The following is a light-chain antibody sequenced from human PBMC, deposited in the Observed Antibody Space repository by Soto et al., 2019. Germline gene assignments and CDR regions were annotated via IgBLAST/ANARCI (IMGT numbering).Light chain of an antibody. V-gene: IGKV3-15*01. CDR2: DAS. J-gene: IGKJ1*01. CDR3: QQYKKWPRT. CDR1: QSVSSN. Sequence: EVVITQSKSTLSVPPEERATLSCRASQSVSSNFAWYQQKPGQAPRLLIYDASTRATGIPARFSGSGSGTEFTLTISSLQSEDFAVYYCQQYKKWPRTFGHGTKVDIK.